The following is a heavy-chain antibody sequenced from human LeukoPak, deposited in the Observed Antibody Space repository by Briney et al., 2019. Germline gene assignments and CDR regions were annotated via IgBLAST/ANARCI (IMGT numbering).Heavy chain of an antibody. CDR2: ISGGGINT. D-gene: IGHD3-10*01. Sequence: PGGSLRLSCAASGFTFSSYAVSWVRQAPGKGLEWVSAISGGGINTYYAASVKGRFDISRDNSRDTVYLRMNSLRAEDTAIYYCAKDIRRGSGTHYYYYGMDVWGQGTAVTVSS. CDR3: AKDIRRGSGTHYYYYGMDV. CDR1: GFTFSSYA. V-gene: IGHV3-23*01. J-gene: IGHJ6*02.